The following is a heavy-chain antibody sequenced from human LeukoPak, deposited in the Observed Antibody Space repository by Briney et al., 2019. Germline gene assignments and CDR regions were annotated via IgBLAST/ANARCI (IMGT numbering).Heavy chain of an antibody. Sequence: SETLSLTCTVSGGSISSGAYYWSWIRQHPGKGLEWIGYIYYSGSTYYNPSLKSRVTISVDPSKNQFSLKLSSLTAADTAVYYCARAFAYSSSWYDYWGQGTLVTVSS. CDR2: IYYSGST. V-gene: IGHV4-31*03. D-gene: IGHD6-13*01. CDR1: GGSISSGAYY. CDR3: ARAFAYSSSWYDY. J-gene: IGHJ4*02.